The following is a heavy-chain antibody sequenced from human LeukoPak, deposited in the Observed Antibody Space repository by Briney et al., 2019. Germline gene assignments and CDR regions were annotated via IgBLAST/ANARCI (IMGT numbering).Heavy chain of an antibody. Sequence: PGGSLRLSCAASGFTFSSYSMNWVRQAPGKGLEWVSYISSSSSNIYYADSVKGRFTISRDNAKNSLYLQMNSLRAEDTAVYYCAFSVTNIYVRDAFDIWGQGTMVTVSS. CDR2: ISSSSSNI. V-gene: IGHV3-48*01. D-gene: IGHD4-17*01. CDR3: AFSVTNIYVRDAFDI. J-gene: IGHJ3*02. CDR1: GFTFSSYS.